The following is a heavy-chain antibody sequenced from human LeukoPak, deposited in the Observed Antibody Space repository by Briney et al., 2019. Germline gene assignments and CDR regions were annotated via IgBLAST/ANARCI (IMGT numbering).Heavy chain of an antibody. D-gene: IGHD1-1*01. CDR1: GFTFSVYE. Sequence: GGSLRPSCAASGFTFSVYEMNWVRQAPGKGLEWVSYISSSGSSIYYADSVKGRFSISRDNAKNSLYLHMNSLRADDTAIYYCARAKYSNNWNDAFDIWGQGTTVTVSS. CDR3: ARAKYSNNWNDAFDI. V-gene: IGHV3-48*03. CDR2: ISSSGSSI. J-gene: IGHJ3*02.